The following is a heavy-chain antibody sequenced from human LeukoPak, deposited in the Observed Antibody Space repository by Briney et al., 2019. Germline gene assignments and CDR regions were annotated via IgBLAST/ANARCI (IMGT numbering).Heavy chain of an antibody. Sequence: GGSLRLSCAASGFTFSSYAMHWVRQAPGKGLEWVASIKEDGSEKYYVDSVKGRFTISRDNAKNSLYLQMNSLRAEDTAVYYCARLSTGWYGHFDFWGQGTLVTVSS. CDR2: IKEDGSEK. CDR3: ARLSTGWYGHFDF. J-gene: IGHJ4*02. D-gene: IGHD6-13*01. V-gene: IGHV3-7*03. CDR1: GFTFSSYA.